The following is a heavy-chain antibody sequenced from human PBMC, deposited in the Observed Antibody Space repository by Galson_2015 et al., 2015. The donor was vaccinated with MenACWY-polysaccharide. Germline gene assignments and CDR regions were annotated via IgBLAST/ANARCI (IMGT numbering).Heavy chain of an antibody. V-gene: IGHV3-53*01. CDR3: ARGADGFDI. J-gene: IGHJ3*02. CDR1: GFTVSSNY. Sequence: SLRLSCAASGFTVSSNYMSWVRQAPGKGLEWVSIIYSGGRTYYADSVKARFTISRDNSKNTLDLQMNSLRAEDTAVYYCARGADGFDIWGQGTMVTVSS. CDR2: IYSGGRT.